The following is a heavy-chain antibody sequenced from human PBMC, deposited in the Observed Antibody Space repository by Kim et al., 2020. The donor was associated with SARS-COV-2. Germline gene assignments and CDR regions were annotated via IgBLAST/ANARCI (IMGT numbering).Heavy chain of an antibody. V-gene: IGHV3-23*01. Sequence: GGSLRLSCAASRFIFATYAMSWVRQAPGKGLEWVSMISLSGGSTYYADSVRGRFSISRDNSRKTLYLEMNSLRAEDTAVYYCAKALDVDLGLVADYYGM. CDR1: RFIFATYA. D-gene: IGHD3-9*01. CDR3: AKALDVDLGLVADYYGM. J-gene: IGHJ6*01. CDR2: ISLSGGST.